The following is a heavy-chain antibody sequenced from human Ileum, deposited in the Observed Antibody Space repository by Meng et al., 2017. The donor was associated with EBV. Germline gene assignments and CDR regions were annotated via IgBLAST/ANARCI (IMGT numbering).Heavy chain of an antibody. J-gene: IGHJ5*02. D-gene: IGHD2-21*02. CDR1: GGSITSYSYY. CDR2: IYHTGST. V-gene: IGHV4-39*01. CDR3: ARRDTAWFDP. Sequence: QLHFKESDPGLVKPSETLSLTSSVSGGSITSYSYYWGWIRQPPGKGLEWIATIYHTGSTYYNPSLKSRVTISVDTSKNEFSLKVTSVTAADTALYYCARRDTAWFDPWGRGTLVTVSS.